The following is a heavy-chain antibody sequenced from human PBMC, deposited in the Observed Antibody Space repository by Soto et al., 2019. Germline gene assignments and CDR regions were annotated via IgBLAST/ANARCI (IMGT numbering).Heavy chain of an antibody. CDR2: IYCSGST. V-gene: IGHV4-30-4*01. CDR1: GGSISSGDYY. D-gene: IGHD1-1*01. J-gene: IGHJ4*02. Sequence: KTSETLSLTCTVSGGSISSGDYYWSWIRQPPGKGLEWIGYIYCSGSTYYNPSLKSRVTISVDTSKNQFSLKLSSVTAADTAGYYCARDLPNWNFDYWGQGTLVTVSS. CDR3: ARDLPNWNFDY.